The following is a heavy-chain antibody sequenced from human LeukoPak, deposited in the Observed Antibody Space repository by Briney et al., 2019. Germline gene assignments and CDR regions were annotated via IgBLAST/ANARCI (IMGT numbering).Heavy chain of an antibody. CDR2: ISSSSSYI. V-gene: IGHV3-21*01. J-gene: IGHJ5*02. D-gene: IGHD3-22*01. CDR3: ARHYYYDSSGLYFDP. CDR1: GFTFSSYS. Sequence: GGSLRLSCAASGFTFSSYSMYWVRQAPGKGLEWVSSISSSSSYIYYADSVKGRFTISRDNAKNSLYLQMNSLRAEDTAVYYCARHYYYDSSGLYFDPWGQGTLVTVSS.